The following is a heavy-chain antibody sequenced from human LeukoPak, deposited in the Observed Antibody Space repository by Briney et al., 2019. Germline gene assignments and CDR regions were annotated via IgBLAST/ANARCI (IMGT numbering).Heavy chain of an antibody. J-gene: IGHJ3*02. Sequence: GGSLRLSCAASGFTLSSYWMSWVRQAPGKGLEWVANIKQDGSEKYYVDSVKGRFTISRDNAKNSLYLQMNSLRAEDTAVYYCARESENYYDSSGYYVGAFDIWGQGTMVTVSS. D-gene: IGHD3-22*01. CDR1: GFTLSSYW. CDR3: ARESENYYDSSGYYVGAFDI. CDR2: IKQDGSEK. V-gene: IGHV3-7*01.